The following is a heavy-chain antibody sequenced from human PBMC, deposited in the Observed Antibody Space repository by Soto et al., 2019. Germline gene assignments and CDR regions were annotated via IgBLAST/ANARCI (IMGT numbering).Heavy chain of an antibody. D-gene: IGHD3-3*01. Sequence: KICRRGVDCRFADFWIRWVRQMPGKGMEWMGCIKPRESDVRYSPRFEGQVTISGDKSINTGCRQWRSLKASDSAMYYCARADYTQDFWYHSYGIWGQGTMGTVSS. J-gene: IGHJ3*02. V-gene: IGHV5-51*01. CDR2: IKPRESDV. CDR3: ARADYTQDFWYHSYGI. CDR1: DCRFADFW.